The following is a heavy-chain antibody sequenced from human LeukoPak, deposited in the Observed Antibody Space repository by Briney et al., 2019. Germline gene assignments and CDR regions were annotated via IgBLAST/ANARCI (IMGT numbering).Heavy chain of an antibody. D-gene: IGHD5-18*01. Sequence: PSETLSLTCTASGGSISSYYWSWIRQPPGKGLEWIGYIYYSGSTNYYPSLKSRVTISVDTSKNQFSLKLSSVTAADTAVYYCARGGRGYSYGYDYWGQGTLVTVSS. CDR3: ARGGRGYSYGYDY. V-gene: IGHV4-59*01. CDR2: IYYSGST. J-gene: IGHJ4*02. CDR1: GGSISSYY.